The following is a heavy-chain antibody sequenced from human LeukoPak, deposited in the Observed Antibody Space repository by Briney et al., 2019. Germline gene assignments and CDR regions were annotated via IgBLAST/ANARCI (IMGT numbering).Heavy chain of an antibody. J-gene: IGHJ4*02. CDR2: ITTYNGST. D-gene: IGHD5-24*01. V-gene: IGHV1-18*01. CDR1: GYTFTNYG. Sequence: ASVKVSCKASGYTFTNYGISWVRQAPGQGLEWMGWITTYNGSTNYAQKLQGRVTITTDTSTSTAYMDLRSLRSDDTAVYYCARQRRWQQTRGYFDYWGQGTQVTVSS. CDR3: ARQRRWQQTRGYFDY.